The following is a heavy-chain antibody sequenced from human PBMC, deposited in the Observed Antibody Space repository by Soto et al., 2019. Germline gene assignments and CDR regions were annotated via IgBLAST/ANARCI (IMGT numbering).Heavy chain of an antibody. CDR1: GYTFTSYY. D-gene: IGHD3-22*01. V-gene: IGHV1-69*13. CDR3: ATSGNYYDSSGYQFFYFY. CDR2: IIPSFGSA. J-gene: IGHJ4*02. Sequence: ASVKVSCKASGYTFTSYYMHWVRQAPGQGLEWMGRIIPSFGSANYAQKFQGRVTITADESTSTAYMELSSLRSEDTAVYYCATSGNYYDSSGYQFFYFYWGQGTLVTVSS.